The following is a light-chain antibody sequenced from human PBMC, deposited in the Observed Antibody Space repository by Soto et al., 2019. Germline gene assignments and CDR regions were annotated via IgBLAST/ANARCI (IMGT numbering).Light chain of an antibody. V-gene: IGKV1-5*03. CDR2: KAS. CDR1: QSIDTW. Sequence: DIQMTQSPSILSASVGDRVTITCRASQSIDTWLAWHQQKPGKAPKLLISKASNLESGVPSRFSGSGSGTEFTLTISSLQPDDFATYYCQQYNSYRAFGQGTKVESK. CDR3: QQYNSYRA. J-gene: IGKJ1*01.